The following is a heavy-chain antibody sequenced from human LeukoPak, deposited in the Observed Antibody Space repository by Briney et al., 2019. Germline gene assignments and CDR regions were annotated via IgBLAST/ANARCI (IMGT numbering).Heavy chain of an antibody. D-gene: IGHD3-16*01. Sequence: PGGSLRLSCAASAFTFDDYGMRWDRPAPGKGLEWVSGINWNGGSTGYADSVKGRFTISRDNAKNSLYLQMNSLRAEDTALYYCARGGGLYYYYYMDVWGKGTTVTVSS. CDR2: INWNGGST. J-gene: IGHJ6*03. CDR3: ARGGGLYYYYYMDV. CDR1: AFTFDDYG. V-gene: IGHV3-20*04.